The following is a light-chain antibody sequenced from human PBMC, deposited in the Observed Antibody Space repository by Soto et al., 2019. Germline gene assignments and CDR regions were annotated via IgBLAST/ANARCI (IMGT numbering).Light chain of an antibody. CDR1: KLGDKY. CDR2: QDS. CDR3: QAWDSSNAYV. Sequence: ELTQPPSVSVSPGQTASITCSGDKLGDKYACWYQQKPGQSPVLVMYQDSKRPSGIPERFSGSNSGNTATLTISGAQAMDEADYYCQAWDSSNAYVFGTGTKVTVL. V-gene: IGLV3-1*01. J-gene: IGLJ1*01.